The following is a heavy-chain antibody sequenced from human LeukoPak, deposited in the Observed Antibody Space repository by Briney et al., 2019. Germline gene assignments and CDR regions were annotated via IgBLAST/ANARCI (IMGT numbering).Heavy chain of an antibody. Sequence: GGSLRLSCAASGFTFSSYAMSWVRHAPGRGLEWVSAISGRDGRTYYTDSVKGRFTISRDNSRDTLYLQMNSLRAEDTAVYYCSTSPSFGSSWYQFNYWGQGTLVTVSP. CDR3: STSPSFGSSWYQFNY. V-gene: IGHV3-23*01. CDR2: ISGRDGRT. J-gene: IGHJ4*02. CDR1: GFTFSSYA. D-gene: IGHD6-13*01.